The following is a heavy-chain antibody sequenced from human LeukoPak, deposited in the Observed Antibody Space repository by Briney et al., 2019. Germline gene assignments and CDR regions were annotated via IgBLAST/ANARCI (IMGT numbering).Heavy chain of an antibody. J-gene: IGHJ5*02. CDR3: TDSPKRVIVVVT. CDR1: GFTFSNAW. V-gene: IGHV3-15*01. D-gene: IGHD3-22*01. Sequence: GGSLRLSCAASGFTFSNAWMSWVRQAPGKGLEWVGRIKSKTDGGTTDYAAPVKGRFTISRDDSKSTLYLQMNSLKTEDTAVYYCTDSPKRVIVVVTWGQGTLVTVSS. CDR2: IKSKTDGGTT.